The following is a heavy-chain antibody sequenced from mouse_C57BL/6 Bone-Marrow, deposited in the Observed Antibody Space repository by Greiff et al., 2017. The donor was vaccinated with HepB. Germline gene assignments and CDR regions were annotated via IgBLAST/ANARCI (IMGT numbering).Heavy chain of an antibody. CDR3: AGDALYFDF. V-gene: IGHV1-81*01. CDR2: IYPRSGNT. CDR1: GYTFTSYG. Sequence: VQLQQSGAELARPGASVKLSCKASGYTFTSYGISWVKQRTGQGLEWIGEIYPRSGNTYYNEKFTGMATLTADKSSSTAYMELRSRTSEDSAVYFCAGDALYFDFWGRGTALTVSS. J-gene: IGHJ2*01.